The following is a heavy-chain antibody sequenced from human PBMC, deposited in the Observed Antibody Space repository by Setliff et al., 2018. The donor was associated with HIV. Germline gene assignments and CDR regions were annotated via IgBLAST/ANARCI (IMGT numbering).Heavy chain of an antibody. V-gene: IGHV1-24*01. D-gene: IGHD5-12*01. J-gene: IGHJ6*03. CDR2: FDPQDGET. CDR1: GYTLSELS. CDR3: ARDLGGYDDEGYYYYYMDV. Sequence: ASVKVSCKVYGYTLSELSIHWVRQAPGKGLEWMGYFDPQDGETVYAQKFQGRVTLTEDTSTGTAYMELSGLRSEDTAVYYCARDLGGYDDEGYYYYYMDVWGKGAKVTVSS.